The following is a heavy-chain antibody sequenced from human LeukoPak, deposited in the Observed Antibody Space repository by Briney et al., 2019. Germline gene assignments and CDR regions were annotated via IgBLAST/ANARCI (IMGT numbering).Heavy chain of an antibody. CDR1: GFTFSNYW. CDR2: IKQDGSDK. Sequence: GGSLRLSCAASGFTFSNYWMSWVRQAPGKGLEWVANIKQDGSDKFYVDSVKGRFTISRDNAKNSLSLQMNSLRGEDTAVYYCARDRRVGGWGGAFDLWGHGTKVIVSS. V-gene: IGHV3-7*01. CDR3: ARDRRVGGWGGAFDL. J-gene: IGHJ3*01. D-gene: IGHD2-21*01.